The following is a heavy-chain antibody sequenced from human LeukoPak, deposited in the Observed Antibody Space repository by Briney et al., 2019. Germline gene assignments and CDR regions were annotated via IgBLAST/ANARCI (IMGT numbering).Heavy chain of an antibody. CDR1: GFTFSNYG. CDR2: ISYDGSNK. Sequence: GGSLRLSCAASGFTFSNYGMHWVRQAPGKGLEWVAVISYDGSNKYYADSAKGRFTISRDNSKNSLYLQMNSLRTEDTALYYCAKDLPQYYDFWSGYYGGFDYWGQGTLVTVSS. V-gene: IGHV3-30*18. D-gene: IGHD3-3*01. J-gene: IGHJ4*02. CDR3: AKDLPQYYDFWSGYYGGFDY.